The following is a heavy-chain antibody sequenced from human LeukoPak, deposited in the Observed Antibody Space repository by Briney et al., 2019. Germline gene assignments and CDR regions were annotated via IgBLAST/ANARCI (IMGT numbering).Heavy chain of an antibody. Sequence: SETLSLTCTVSGGSISSYYWSWIRQPAGKGLEWIGRIYTSGSTNYNPSLKSRVTMSVDTSKNQFSLKLSSVTAADTAVYYCARDLGSDSSGYLNDAFDIWGQGTMVTVSS. J-gene: IGHJ3*02. CDR1: GGSISSYY. D-gene: IGHD3-22*01. V-gene: IGHV4-4*07. CDR3: ARDLGSDSSGYLNDAFDI. CDR2: IYTSGST.